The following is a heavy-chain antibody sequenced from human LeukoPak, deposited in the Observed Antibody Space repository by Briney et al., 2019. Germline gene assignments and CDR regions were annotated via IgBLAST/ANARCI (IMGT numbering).Heavy chain of an antibody. CDR1: GYTFTGYY. V-gene: IGHV1-2*06. CDR3: ARINSGSYWGHDAFDM. Sequence: ASVKVSCKPSGYTFTGYYIHWVRQAPGQGLEWMGRINPTSGGTNYEQKFQGRVTMTRDTSISTAYMELSRLRSDDTAVYYCARINSGSYWGHDAFDMWGQGTMVTVAS. D-gene: IGHD1-26*01. CDR2: INPTSGGT. J-gene: IGHJ3*02.